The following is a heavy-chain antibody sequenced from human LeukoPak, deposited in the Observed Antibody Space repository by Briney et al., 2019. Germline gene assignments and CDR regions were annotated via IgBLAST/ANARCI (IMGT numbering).Heavy chain of an antibody. CDR1: GYIFTSYS. V-gene: IGHV1-46*01. J-gene: IGHJ3*02. CDR3: ARDVGAFDI. Sequence: VASVKVSCKASGYIFTSYSIHWVRQAPGQGLEWMGVINPSGGSTRYAQKFQGRVTMTRDTSTSTVYMELSSLRSEDTAVHYCARDVGAFDIWGQGTMVTVSS. CDR2: INPSGGST.